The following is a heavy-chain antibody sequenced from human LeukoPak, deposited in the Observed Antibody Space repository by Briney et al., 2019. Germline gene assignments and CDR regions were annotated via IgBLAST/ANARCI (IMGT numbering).Heavy chain of an antibody. D-gene: IGHD1-26*01. J-gene: IGHJ3*02. CDR1: GGSISSSSYY. V-gene: IGHV4-39*01. CDR3: ARPYYEDDSGSTVAHDAFDI. Sequence: PSETLSLTCTVSGGSISSSSYYWGWIRQPPGKGLEWIGSIYYSGSTYYNPSLKSRVTISVDTSKNQFSLKLSSVTAADTAVYYCARPYYEDDSGSTVAHDAFDIWGQGTMVAVSS. CDR2: IYYSGST.